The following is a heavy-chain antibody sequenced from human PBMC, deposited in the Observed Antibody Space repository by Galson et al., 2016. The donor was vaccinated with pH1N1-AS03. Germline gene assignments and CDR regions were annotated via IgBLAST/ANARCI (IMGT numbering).Heavy chain of an antibody. D-gene: IGHD2-8*02. V-gene: IGHV3-64*01. J-gene: IGHJ4*02. CDR3: ARGPVSDSNYWFPPPDY. CDR2: ISGNGYST. CDR1: GFTFSSYA. Sequence: SLRLSCAASGFTFSSYAMHWVRQAPGKGLEYVSAISGNGYSTYYANSVKGRFTVSGDNSKSTVFLQMGSLRPEDRAVYYCARGPVSDSNYWFPPPDYWGQGTLVTVSS.